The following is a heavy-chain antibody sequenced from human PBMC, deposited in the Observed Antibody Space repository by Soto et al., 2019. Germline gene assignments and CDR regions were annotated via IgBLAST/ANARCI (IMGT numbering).Heavy chain of an antibody. D-gene: IGHD3-10*01. Sequence: ASVKVSCKASGGTFSSYAISWVRQAPGQGLEWMGGIIPIFGTANYAQKFQGRVTITADKSTSTAYMELSSLRSEDTAVYYCARPYGSGSYYNGNYYYGMDVWGQGTTVTVSS. V-gene: IGHV1-69*06. J-gene: IGHJ6*02. CDR2: IIPIFGTA. CDR3: ARPYGSGSYYNGNYYYGMDV. CDR1: GGTFSSYA.